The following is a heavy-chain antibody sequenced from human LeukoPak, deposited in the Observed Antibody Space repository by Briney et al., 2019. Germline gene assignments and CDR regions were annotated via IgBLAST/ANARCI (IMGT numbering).Heavy chain of an antibody. V-gene: IGHV4-34*01. CDR3: ARGNSQIKYCSGGSCYRPFRGVWFDP. Sequence: PSEPLSLTCAVYGGSFSGYYWSWIRQPPGKGLEWIGEINHSGSTNYNPSLKSRVTISVDTSKNQFSLKLSSVTAADTAVYYCARGNSQIKYCSGGSCYRPFRGVWFDPWGQGTLVTVSS. CDR2: INHSGST. CDR1: GGSFSGYY. J-gene: IGHJ5*02. D-gene: IGHD2-15*01.